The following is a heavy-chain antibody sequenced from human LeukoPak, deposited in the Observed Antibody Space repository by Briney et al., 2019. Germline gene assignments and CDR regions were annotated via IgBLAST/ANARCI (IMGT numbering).Heavy chain of an antibody. J-gene: IGHJ5*02. CDR3: ARCYERVPPDWCGP. Sequence: ASVKVSCKASGYTFTSYAISWVRQAPGQGLEWMGGISAYNGNTKYAKMRQGRVRMTTDTSTSTAYMELRSLRSDDTAVYYCARCYERVPPDWCGPWGQGTLVTVSS. V-gene: IGHV1-18*01. D-gene: IGHD3-16*01. CDR2: ISAYNGNT. CDR1: GYTFTSYA.